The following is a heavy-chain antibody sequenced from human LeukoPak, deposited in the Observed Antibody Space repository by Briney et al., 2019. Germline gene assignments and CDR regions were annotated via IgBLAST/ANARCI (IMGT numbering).Heavy chain of an antibody. V-gene: IGHV3-21*01. CDR3: VRVYSGSPDPAY. CDR1: GFTFSSYR. CDR2: ISSSNSYI. Sequence: GGSLRLSCAASGFTFSSYRMNWVRQAPGKGLEWVSSISSSNSYIYYADSVQGRFTISRDNAKNSLYLEMNSLRADDTAVYYCVRVYSGSPDPAYWGQGTLVTVSS. D-gene: IGHD1-26*01. J-gene: IGHJ4*02.